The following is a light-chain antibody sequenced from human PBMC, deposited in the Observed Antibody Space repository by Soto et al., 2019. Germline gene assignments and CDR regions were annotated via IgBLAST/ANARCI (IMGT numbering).Light chain of an antibody. CDR1: SGHSNYA. CDR3: PTWGTGIVV. Sequence: QLVLTQSPSASASLGASVKLTCTLSSGHSNYAIAWHQQQPEKGPRYLMKLNSDGSHSKGDGIPDRFSGSSSGAERYLTISSLQSEDEADYYCPTWGTGIVVFGGGTKLTVL. V-gene: IGLV4-69*01. J-gene: IGLJ2*01. CDR2: LNSDGSH.